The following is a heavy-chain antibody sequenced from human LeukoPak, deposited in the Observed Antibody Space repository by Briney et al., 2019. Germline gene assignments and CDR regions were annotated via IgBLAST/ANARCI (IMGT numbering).Heavy chain of an antibody. Sequence: GRSLRLSCAASGFTFSSYGMHWVRQAPGKGLEWMAVIWYDGSNKYYADSVKGRFTISRDNSKNTLYLQMNSLRAEDTAVYYCARGEPDLWGQGTLVTVSS. D-gene: IGHD1-14*01. CDR3: ARGEPDL. V-gene: IGHV3-33*01. CDR1: GFTFSSYG. J-gene: IGHJ5*02. CDR2: IWYDGSNK.